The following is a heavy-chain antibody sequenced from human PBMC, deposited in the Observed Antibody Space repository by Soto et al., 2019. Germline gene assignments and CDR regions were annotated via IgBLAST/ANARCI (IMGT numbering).Heavy chain of an antibody. CDR1: GYSFTSYW. V-gene: IGHV5-51*01. Sequence: GESLKISCRGSGYSFTSYWIGWVRQMPGKGLEWMGIFYPGDSYTRYSPSFQGQVTMSADKSISTAFLQWSSLKASDTAMYYCSRFSGGGSGWYSNYYYGMDVWGQGTTVTVSS. CDR2: FYPGDSYT. D-gene: IGHD6-19*01. CDR3: SRFSGGGSGWYSNYYYGMDV. J-gene: IGHJ6*02.